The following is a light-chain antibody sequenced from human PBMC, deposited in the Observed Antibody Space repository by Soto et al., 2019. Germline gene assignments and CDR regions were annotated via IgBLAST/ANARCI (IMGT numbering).Light chain of an antibody. V-gene: IGKV3-15*01. CDR3: QQYDNWPPWT. CDR2: AAS. Sequence: EIVMTQSPATLSVSPGEIATLSCRASHSVSSNLAWYQQKPGQAPRLLIYAASTRATGIPARFSGSGSGTQFTLPISSLQSEDFAIYYCQQYDNWPPWTFGQGTKVEIK. J-gene: IGKJ1*01. CDR1: HSVSSN.